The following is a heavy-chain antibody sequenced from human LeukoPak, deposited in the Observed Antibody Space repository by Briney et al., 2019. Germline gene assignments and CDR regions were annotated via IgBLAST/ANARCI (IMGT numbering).Heavy chain of an antibody. J-gene: IGHJ4*02. CDR1: GGSISSSNW. D-gene: IGHD2-15*01. V-gene: IGHV4-4*02. CDR3: ARGGVVAATALVY. CDR2: IYHSGST. Sequence: SETLSLTCTVSGGSISSSNWWSWVRQPPGKGLEWIGEIYHSGSTNYNPSLKSRVTISVDTSKNQFSLKLSSVTAADTAVYYCARGGVVAATALVYWGQGTLVTVSS.